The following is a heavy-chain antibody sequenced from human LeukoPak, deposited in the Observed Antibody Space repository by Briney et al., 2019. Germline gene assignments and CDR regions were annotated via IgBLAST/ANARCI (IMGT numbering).Heavy chain of an antibody. V-gene: IGHV3-7*01. CDR2: IKQDGSEK. D-gene: IGHD6-6*01. CDR3: ARADSSIAARLSRSSIFNYYYYMDV. CDR1: GFNFSSYW. J-gene: IGHJ6*03. Sequence: PGGSLRLSCAASGFNFSSYWMTWVRQAPGKGLEWVANIKQDGSEKYYVDSVKGRFTISRDNAKNSLYLQMNSLRAEDTAVYYCARADSSIAARLSRSSIFNYYYYMDVWGKGTTVTVSS.